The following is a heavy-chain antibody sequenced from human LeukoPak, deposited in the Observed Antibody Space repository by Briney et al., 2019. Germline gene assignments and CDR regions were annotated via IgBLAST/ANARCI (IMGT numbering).Heavy chain of an antibody. J-gene: IGHJ6*03. D-gene: IGHD2-2*01. V-gene: IGHV1-18*01. CDR3: AREGLVPAAYAGYYMDV. CDR2: ISAYNGNT. CDR1: GYTFTSYG. Sequence: APVKVSCKASGYTFTSYGISWVRQAPGQGLEWMGWISAYNGNTNYAQKLQGRVTMTTDTSTSTAYMELRSLRSDDTAVYYCAREGLVPAAYAGYYMDVWGKGTTVTVSS.